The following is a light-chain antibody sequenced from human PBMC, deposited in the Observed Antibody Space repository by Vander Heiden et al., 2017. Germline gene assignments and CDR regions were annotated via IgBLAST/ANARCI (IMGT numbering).Light chain of an antibody. V-gene: IGKV1-27*01. Sequence: DIQMTQSPSSLSASVGDRVTVTCRASQGISDYLAWYQQKPGKVPQLLIYAASTLQSGVPSRFSGSVSGTDFTLTISSLQPEDVATYYCQKYSSDPFTFGPGTKVDIK. CDR2: AAS. CDR3: QKYSSDPFT. J-gene: IGKJ3*01. CDR1: QGISDY.